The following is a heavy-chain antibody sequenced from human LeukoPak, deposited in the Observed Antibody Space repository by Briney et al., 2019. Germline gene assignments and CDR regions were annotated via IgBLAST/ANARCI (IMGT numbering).Heavy chain of an antibody. CDR2: ISYDGSNK. J-gene: IGHJ4*02. Sequence: GGSLRLTCAASGFSFGSYAMHWVRQAPGKGLEWVAFISYDGSNKFFADSVKGRFTISRDNSKNTLYLQMNNLRADDTAVFYCSREGGDPSVGFDYWGQGTLVSVSS. CDR3: SREGGDPSVGFDY. CDR1: GFSFGSYA. D-gene: IGHD4-17*01. V-gene: IGHV3-30-3*01.